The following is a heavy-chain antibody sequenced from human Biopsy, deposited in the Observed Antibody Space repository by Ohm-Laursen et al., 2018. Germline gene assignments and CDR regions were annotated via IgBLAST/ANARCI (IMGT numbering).Heavy chain of an antibody. D-gene: IGHD3-10*01. CDR3: ATELLPPGVGGPWLDS. J-gene: IGHJ5*01. V-gene: IGHV3-21*06. CDR1: GDTLSGSA. Sequence: SLRLSCAASGDTLSGSAMHLVRQAPGKGLEGVSSISASSSYIYYADSVKGRFTVSRDNTKNTLYLQMNSLRAADTAIYFCATELLPPGVGGPWLDSWGQGTPVTVSS. CDR2: ISASSSYI.